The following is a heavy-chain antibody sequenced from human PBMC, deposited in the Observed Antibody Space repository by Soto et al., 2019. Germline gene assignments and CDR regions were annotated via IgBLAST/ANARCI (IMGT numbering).Heavy chain of an antibody. Sequence: SETLSLTCTVSGGSISSGGYYWNWIRQHPGKGLEWIGYTYYSGNTYYNPSLNSRVTISADTSKSQFSLKLSSVTAADTAVYYCARLSSSGWPIEYWGQGTLVTVSS. CDR2: TYYSGNT. J-gene: IGHJ4*02. V-gene: IGHV4-31*03. CDR1: GGSISSGGYY. D-gene: IGHD6-19*01. CDR3: ARLSSSGWPIEY.